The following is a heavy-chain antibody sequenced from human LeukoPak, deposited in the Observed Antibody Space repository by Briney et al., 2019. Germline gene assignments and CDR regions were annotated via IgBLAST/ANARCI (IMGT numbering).Heavy chain of an antibody. Sequence: ASVKVSCKASGYTFGGYYMHWVRQAPGQGLEWMGWINPNSGGTKYAQNFQGRVTMTRDTSTSTAYMELSSLRSDDTDVYYCARVAYLVGASPFEYWGQGTLVTVSS. CDR3: ARVAYLVGASPFEY. J-gene: IGHJ4*02. V-gene: IGHV1-2*02. D-gene: IGHD1-26*01. CDR1: GYTFGGYY. CDR2: INPNSGGT.